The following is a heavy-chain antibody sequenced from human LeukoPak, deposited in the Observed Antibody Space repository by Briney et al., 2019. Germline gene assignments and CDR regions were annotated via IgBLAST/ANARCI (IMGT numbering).Heavy chain of an antibody. J-gene: IGHJ4*02. CDR2: IKQDGSKK. D-gene: IGHD6-13*01. Sequence: GGSLRLSCAASGFTVSSNYMSWVRQAPGKGLEWVANIKQDGSKKSYVDSVKGRFTISRDNSKNALFLQMNSLRVEDTAIYYCAKMGWAAVSMSGGGYWGQGILVTVSS. CDR3: AKMGWAAVSMSGGGY. CDR1: GFTVSSNY. V-gene: IGHV3-7*03.